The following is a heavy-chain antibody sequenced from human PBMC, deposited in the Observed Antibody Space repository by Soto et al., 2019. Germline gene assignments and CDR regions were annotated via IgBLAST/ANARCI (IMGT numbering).Heavy chain of an antibody. D-gene: IGHD2-2*01. CDR2: INHSGST. CDR1: GGSFSGYY. V-gene: IGHV4-34*01. CDR3: ARGGGSQLLTLPFDY. J-gene: IGHJ4*02. Sequence: SETLSLTCAVYGGSFSGYYWSWIRQPPGKGLEWIGEINHSGSTNYNPSLKSRVTISVDTSKNQFSLKLSSVTAADTAVYYCARGGGSQLLTLPFDYWGQGTLVTVSS.